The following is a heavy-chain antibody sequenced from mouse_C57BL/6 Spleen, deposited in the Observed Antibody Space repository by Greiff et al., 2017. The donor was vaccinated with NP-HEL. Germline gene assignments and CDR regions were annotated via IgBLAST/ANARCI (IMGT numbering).Heavy chain of an antibody. J-gene: IGHJ3*01. V-gene: IGHV1-81*01. CDR2: IYPRSGNT. Sequence: QVQLKESGAELARPGASVKLSCKASGYTFTSYGISWVKQRTGQGLEWIGEIYPRSGNTYYNEKFKGKATLTADKSSSTAYMELRSLTSEDSAVYFCARSGSNSFAYWGQGTLVTVSA. D-gene: IGHD2-5*01. CDR3: ARSGSNSFAY. CDR1: GYTFTSYG.